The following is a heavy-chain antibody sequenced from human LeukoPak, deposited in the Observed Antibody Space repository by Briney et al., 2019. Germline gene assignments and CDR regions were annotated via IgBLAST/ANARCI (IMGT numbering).Heavy chain of an antibody. D-gene: IGHD5-24*01. CDR2: INTNTGNP. Sequence: GASVKVSCKASGYTFTGYPMNWVRQAPGQGLEWMGWINTNTGNPTYAQASTGRFVFSLDTSVSTAYLQISSLKAEDTAVYYCARVWRWLQLDAFDIWGQGTMVTVSS. CDR1: GYTFTGYP. J-gene: IGHJ3*02. CDR3: ARVWRWLQLDAFDI. V-gene: IGHV7-4-1*02.